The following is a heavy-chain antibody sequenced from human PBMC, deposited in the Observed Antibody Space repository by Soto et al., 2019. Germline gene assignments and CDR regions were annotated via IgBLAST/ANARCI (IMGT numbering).Heavy chain of an antibody. V-gene: IGHV3-15*07. Sequence: EVQLVESGGGLVKPGGSLRLSCAASGLTFDDAWMNWVRQAPGKGLEWVGRVRKRADGGTTDYAAPVKGRFSISRDDSENTVYLQMNNLRSEDTAVYFCVTEVDGEGAEWRWGQGTLVTVSS. J-gene: IGHJ4*02. D-gene: IGHD4-17*01. CDR1: GLTFDDAW. CDR2: VRKRADGGTT. CDR3: VTEVDGEGAEWR.